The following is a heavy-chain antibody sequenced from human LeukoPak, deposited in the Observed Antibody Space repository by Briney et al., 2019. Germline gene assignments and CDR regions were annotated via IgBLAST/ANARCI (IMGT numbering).Heavy chain of an antibody. D-gene: IGHD2-15*01. CDR2: INGDGSDT. CDR3: ARDQAGYCSGSTCP. J-gene: IGHJ5*02. CDR1: GFTFSDYW. Sequence: PGGSLRVSCAASGFTFSDYWMHWVRQAPGKGLGWVAAINGDGSDTIYADSVRARFIISRDNVRNTVSLQMNSLRVEDTAIYYCARDQAGYCSGSTCPWGQGTQVTVSS. V-gene: IGHV3-74*01.